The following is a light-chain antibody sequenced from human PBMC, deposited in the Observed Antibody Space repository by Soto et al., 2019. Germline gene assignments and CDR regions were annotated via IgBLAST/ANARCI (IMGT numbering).Light chain of an antibody. V-gene: IGKV1D-16*01. CDR2: AAS. CDR3: QQYNVYPLT. CDR1: QDINSW. J-gene: IGKJ4*01. Sequence: DVQMTPSPSSLSASVGDRVIITCRASQDINSWLAWYQQKPGQAPKSLIYAASSLQTGVPSRFSGSESGTDFTLTISSLQPEYSATYYCQQYNVYPLTFGGGTKVEIK.